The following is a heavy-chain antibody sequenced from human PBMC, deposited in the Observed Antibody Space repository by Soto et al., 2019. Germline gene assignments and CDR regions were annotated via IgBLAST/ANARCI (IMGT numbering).Heavy chain of an antibody. J-gene: IGHJ3*02. CDR1: GFSLSTSGVG. CDR2: IYWNDDK. Sequence: SGPTLVNPTPPLTLTCTFSGFSLSTSGVGVGWIRQPPGKALEWLALIYWNDDKRYSPSLKSRLTITKDTSKNQVVLTMTNMDPVDTATYYCAHRRYYYDSSGYYDAFDIWGQGTMVTVSS. V-gene: IGHV2-5*01. D-gene: IGHD3-22*01. CDR3: AHRRYYYDSSGYYDAFDI.